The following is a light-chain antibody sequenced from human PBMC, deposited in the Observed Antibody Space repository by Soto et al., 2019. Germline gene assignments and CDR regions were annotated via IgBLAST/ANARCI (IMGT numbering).Light chain of an antibody. CDR3: HQYNRFPRT. Sequence: TQSPGTLSLSPGERATLSCRASQSIRGWLAWYQQKPGKAPKLLIYDASILESGVPSRFSGSESGTEFTLTITSLQPDDFATYYCHQYNRFPRTFGQGTKVDIK. V-gene: IGKV1-5*01. CDR1: QSIRGW. CDR2: DAS. J-gene: IGKJ1*01.